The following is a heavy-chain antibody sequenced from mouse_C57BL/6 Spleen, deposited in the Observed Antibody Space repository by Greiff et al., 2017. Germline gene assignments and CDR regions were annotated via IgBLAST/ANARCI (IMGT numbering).Heavy chain of an antibody. J-gene: IGHJ4*01. Sequence: VQLQQSGAELVRPGASVTLSYKASGYTFTDYEMHWVKQTPVHGLEWIGAIDPETGGTAYNQKFKGKAILTADKSSSTAYMELRSLTSEDSAVYYCTTSPRTGAIYAMDYWGQGTSVTVSS. CDR2: IDPETGGT. V-gene: IGHV1-15*01. D-gene: IGHD4-1*01. CDR3: TTSPRTGAIYAMDY. CDR1: GYTFTDYE.